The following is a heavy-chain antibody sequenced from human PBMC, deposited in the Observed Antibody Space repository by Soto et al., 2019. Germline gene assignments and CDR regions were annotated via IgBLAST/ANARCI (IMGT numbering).Heavy chain of an antibody. V-gene: IGHV4-4*02. J-gene: IGHJ4*02. CDR3: ASNGYYCCDY. D-gene: IGHD1-26*01. CDR2: IHHSGRT. Sequence: SETLSLTCAVSSGSITNDNWWSWVRQPPGKGLEWIGEIHHSGRTSYNPSLERRVTISLDKSTNQFFLKLNSVTAADTAIYYCASNGYYCCDYWGQGLLVTVS. CDR1: SGSITNDNW.